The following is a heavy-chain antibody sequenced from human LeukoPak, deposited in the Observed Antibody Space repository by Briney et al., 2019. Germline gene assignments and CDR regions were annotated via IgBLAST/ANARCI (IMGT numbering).Heavy chain of an antibody. J-gene: IGHJ4*02. CDR2: IYYSGST. CDR3: AGASGYYSNVIDY. V-gene: IGHV4-59*01. D-gene: IGHD3-22*01. CDR1: GGSISSYY. Sequence: SETLSLTCTVSGGSISSYYWSWIRQPPGKGLEWIGYIYYSGSTNYNPSLKSRVTISVDTSKNQFSLKLSSVTAADTAVYYCAGASGYYSNVIDYWGQGTLVTVSS.